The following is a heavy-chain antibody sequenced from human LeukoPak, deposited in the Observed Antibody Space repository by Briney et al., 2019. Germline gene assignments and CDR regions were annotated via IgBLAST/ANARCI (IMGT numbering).Heavy chain of an antibody. V-gene: IGHV1-69*13. CDR3: ARQAWIQLWSNNWFDP. Sequence: SVKVFCKASGGTFSSYAISWVRQAPGQGLEWMGGIIPIFGTANYAQKFQGRVTITADESTSTAYMELSSLRSEDTAVYYCARQAWIQLWSNNWFDPWGQGTLVTVSS. CDR2: IIPIFGTA. J-gene: IGHJ5*02. CDR1: GGTFSSYA. D-gene: IGHD5-18*01.